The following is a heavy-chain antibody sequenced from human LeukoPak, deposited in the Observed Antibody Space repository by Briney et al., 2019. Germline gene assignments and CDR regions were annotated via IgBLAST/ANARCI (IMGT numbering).Heavy chain of an antibody. D-gene: IGHD3-22*01. CDR2: ISYDGSYK. V-gene: IGHV3-30*18. Sequence: GGSLRLSCAASGFTFSSYGMHWVRQAPGKGLEWVAVISYDGSYKYYADSVKGRFTISRDNSKNTLYLQMNSLRAEDTAVYYCAKDHYYDSSGYGYWGQGTLVTVSS. J-gene: IGHJ4*02. CDR1: GFTFSSYG. CDR3: AKDHYYDSSGYGY.